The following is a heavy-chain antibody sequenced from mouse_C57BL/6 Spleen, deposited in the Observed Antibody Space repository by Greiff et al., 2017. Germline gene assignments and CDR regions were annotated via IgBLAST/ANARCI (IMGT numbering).Heavy chain of an antibody. Sequence: VKLMESGPELVKPGASVKISCKASGYSFTGYYIHWVKQRPGQGLEWIGWIYPGSGNSKYNEKFKGKATLTADTSSSTAYMQLSSLTSEDSAVYYCARADSWFAYWGQGTLVTVSA. J-gene: IGHJ3*01. V-gene: IGHV1-66*01. CDR2: IYPGSGNS. CDR3: ARADSWFAY. CDR1: GYSFTGYY.